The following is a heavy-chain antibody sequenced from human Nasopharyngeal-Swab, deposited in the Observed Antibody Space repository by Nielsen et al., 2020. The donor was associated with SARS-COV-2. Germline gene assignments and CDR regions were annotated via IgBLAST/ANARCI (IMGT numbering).Heavy chain of an antibody. CDR2: ISHNSGT. CDR3: AKEGATGWFDP. Sequence: SETLSLTCTVSGVSISSQYLSWIRQPPGKVLEWIGSISHNSGTNYNPSLTSRVTMFMDTSKNQFSLKLRSVTAADTAVYYCAKEGATGWFDPWGQGTLVTVSS. J-gene: IGHJ5*02. CDR1: GVSISSQY. V-gene: IGHV4-59*11.